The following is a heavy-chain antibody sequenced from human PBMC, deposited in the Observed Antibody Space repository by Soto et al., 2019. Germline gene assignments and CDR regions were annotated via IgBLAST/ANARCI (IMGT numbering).Heavy chain of an antibody. Sequence: PSETLSLTCTVSGDSTIGHYWSWIRQPPGRGLEWVGYIYSTGSTNYNPSLKSRVTISLDTSKAQVSLRLSSVTAADTAVYYCARADPGSAPFDFWGQGTVVTVSS. CDR1: GDSTIGHY. CDR2: IYSTGST. D-gene: IGHD2-15*01. CDR3: ARADPGSAPFDF. V-gene: IGHV4-59*08. J-gene: IGHJ4*02.